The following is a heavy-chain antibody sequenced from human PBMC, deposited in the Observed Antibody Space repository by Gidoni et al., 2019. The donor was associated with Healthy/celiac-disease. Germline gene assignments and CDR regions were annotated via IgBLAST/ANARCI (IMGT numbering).Heavy chain of an antibody. D-gene: IGHD6-13*01. Sequence: QVQLQQSGPGLVKPSQTLSLTCAISGDSVSSNSAAWNWLRQSPSRGLEWLGRTYYRSKWYNDYAVSVKSRITINPDTSKNQFSLQLNSVTPEDTAVYYCARDLTGAAADPGGYYYYYYGMDVWGQGTTVTVSS. V-gene: IGHV6-1*01. CDR1: GDSVSSNSAA. J-gene: IGHJ6*02. CDR2: TYYRSKWYN. CDR3: ARDLTGAAADPGGYYYYYYGMDV.